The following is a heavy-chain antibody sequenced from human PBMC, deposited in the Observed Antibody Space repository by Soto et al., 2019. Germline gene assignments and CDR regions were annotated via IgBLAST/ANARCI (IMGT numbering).Heavy chain of an antibody. CDR1: GGSISNFY. CDR3: ARESYYGSGATVVGY. CDR2: IYYSGAT. Sequence: SETLSLTCTVSGGSISNFYWSWIRQPPGKGLEWIGYIYYSGATSYNPSLNSRVTISVDTSKNQFSLKLNSVTAADTAVYYCARESYYGSGATVVGYWGLGTLVTVSS. D-gene: IGHD3-10*01. V-gene: IGHV4-59*01. J-gene: IGHJ4*02.